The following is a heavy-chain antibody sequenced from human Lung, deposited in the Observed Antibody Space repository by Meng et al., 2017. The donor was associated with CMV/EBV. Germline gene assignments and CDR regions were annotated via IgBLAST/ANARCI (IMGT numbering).Heavy chain of an antibody. Sequence: SXKISXVASGFMFSSYSLHWVRQAPGKGLEWVAVTSYDGSKKEYANSVKGRFTVSRDNSKNTLYLQMNTLRADDTAVYYCARADYANYGFWSGFPAFWGQGTXVTVSS. CDR3: ARADYANYGFWSGFPAF. D-gene: IGHD3-3*01. CDR1: GFMFSSYS. V-gene: IGHV3-30*04. CDR2: TSYDGSKK. J-gene: IGHJ4*02.